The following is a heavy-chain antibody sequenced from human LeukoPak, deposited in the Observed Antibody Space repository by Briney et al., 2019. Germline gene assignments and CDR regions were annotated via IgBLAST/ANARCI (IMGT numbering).Heavy chain of an antibody. D-gene: IGHD6-13*01. CDR3: ARDGYSNYWYLNL. CDR2: IRGTGGRT. CDR1: AFTFRGFI. J-gene: IGHJ4*02. V-gene: IGHV3-23*01. Sequence: GGSLRLSCAASAFTFRGFIVHWVRQAPGKGLEWVSSIRGTGGRTYYADSVKGGFTISRDNSKNTLDLQMNSLRADDTAVYYCARDGYSNYWYLNLWGQGTLVTVSS.